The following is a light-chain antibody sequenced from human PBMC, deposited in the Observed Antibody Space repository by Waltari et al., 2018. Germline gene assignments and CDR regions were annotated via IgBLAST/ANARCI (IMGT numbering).Light chain of an antibody. Sequence: EIVLTQSPGTASLSPGERVTLSCRASQTVGSSSLAWYQQKPGQAPRLVIYRASRRAPGIPDRFSGSGSGTDFSLTISRLEPEDFAVYYCQQNGTLPATFGQGTKVEIK. CDR2: RAS. CDR1: QTVGSSS. J-gene: IGKJ1*01. CDR3: QQNGTLPAT. V-gene: IGKV3-20*01.